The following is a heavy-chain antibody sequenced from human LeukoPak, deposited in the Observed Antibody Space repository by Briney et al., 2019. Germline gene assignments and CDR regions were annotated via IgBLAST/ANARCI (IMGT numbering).Heavy chain of an antibody. CDR2: IYYSGST. CDR3: ARGVVVAPTGSFDI. J-gene: IGHJ3*02. Sequence: PSETLSLTCTVSGGSISSYYWSWIRQPPGKGLEWIGYIYYSGSTNYNPSLKSRVAISVDTSKNQFSLKLSSVTAADTAVYYCARGVVVAPTGSFDIWGQGTMVTVSS. V-gene: IGHV4-59*01. CDR1: GGSISSYY. D-gene: IGHD2-15*01.